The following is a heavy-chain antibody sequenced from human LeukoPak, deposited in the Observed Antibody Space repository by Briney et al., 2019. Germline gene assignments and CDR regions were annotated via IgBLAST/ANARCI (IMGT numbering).Heavy chain of an antibody. J-gene: IGHJ6*04. CDR3: ARANSGYDLLYYGMDV. CDR1: GYSFTSYW. D-gene: IGHD5-12*01. V-gene: IGHV5-51*01. CDR2: IYPGDSDT. Sequence: GESLRISCKGSGYSFTSYWIGWVRQMPGKGLECMGSIYPGDSDTRYSPSFQGQVTISADKSISTAYLQWSSLKASDTAMYYCARANSGYDLLYYGMDVWGKGTTVTVSS.